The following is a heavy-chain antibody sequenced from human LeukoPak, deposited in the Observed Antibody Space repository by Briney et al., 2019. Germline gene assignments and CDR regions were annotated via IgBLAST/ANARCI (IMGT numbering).Heavy chain of an antibody. CDR2: ISGSGGST. J-gene: IGHJ4*02. CDR3: AKGERAYGGGDCYYDD. Sequence: LPGGSLRLSCAASGFTFSSYAMSWVRQAPGKGLEWVSAISGSGGSTYYAASVKGRFTISRDNSKNTLYLQMNRLRAEDTAVYYCAKGERAYGGGDCYYDDWGQGTLVTVSS. CDR1: GFTFSSYA. D-gene: IGHD2-21*02. V-gene: IGHV3-23*01.